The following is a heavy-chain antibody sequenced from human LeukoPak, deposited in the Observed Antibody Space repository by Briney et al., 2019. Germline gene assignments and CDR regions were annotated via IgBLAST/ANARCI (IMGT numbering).Heavy chain of an antibody. J-gene: IGHJ6*02. CDR1: GFTVSSNY. Sequence: GGSLRLSCAASGFTVSSNYMSWVRQAPGKGLEWVSVIYSGGSTYYADSVKGRFTISRDNSKNTLYLQMNSLRAEDTAVYYCARGPGTTSIYYYGMDVWGQGTTVTVSS. V-gene: IGHV3-53*01. D-gene: IGHD1-1*01. CDR2: IYSGGST. CDR3: ARGPGTTSIYYYGMDV.